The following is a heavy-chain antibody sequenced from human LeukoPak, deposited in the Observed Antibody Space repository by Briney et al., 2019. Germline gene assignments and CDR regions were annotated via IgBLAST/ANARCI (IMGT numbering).Heavy chain of an antibody. CDR2: IRQDGSER. V-gene: IGHV3-7*03. CDR3: AKDMNPYYYDSSGSPVFDY. Sequence: PGGSLRLSCAASGFTFSSYWMSWVRQAPGKGLEWVANIRQDGSERYYVDSVKGRFTISRDNAKNSLYLQMNSLRAEDMALYYCAKDMNPYYYDSSGSPVFDYWGQGTLVTVSS. D-gene: IGHD3-22*01. CDR1: GFTFSSYW. J-gene: IGHJ4*02.